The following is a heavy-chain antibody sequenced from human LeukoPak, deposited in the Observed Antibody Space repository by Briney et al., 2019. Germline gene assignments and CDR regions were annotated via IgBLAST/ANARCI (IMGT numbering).Heavy chain of an antibody. J-gene: IGHJ4*02. D-gene: IGHD6-19*01. CDR1: GGSISNINYY. CDR3: ARFRSSGWYSDGEDPFDY. Sequence: PSETLSLTCTVSGGSISNINYYWGCIRQPPGTGLEWIGSIYYRGNTFYNPSLQSRLTISIDTSKNQFSLNVSYVTAADTAVYYCARFRSSGWYSDGEDPFDYWGQGTLVTVCS. CDR2: IYYRGNT. V-gene: IGHV4-39*07.